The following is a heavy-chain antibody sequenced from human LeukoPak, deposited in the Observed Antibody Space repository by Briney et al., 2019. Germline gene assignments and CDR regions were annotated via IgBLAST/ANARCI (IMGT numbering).Heavy chain of an antibody. Sequence: SVRVSCKASGGTFSSYAISWVRQAPGQGLEWMGGIIPIFGTANYAQKFQGRVTITTDESTSTAYMELSSLRSEDTAVYYCTAGDSSSLLGAYWGQGTLVTVSS. CDR2: IIPIFGTA. J-gene: IGHJ4*02. CDR1: GGTFSSYA. D-gene: IGHD3-22*01. CDR3: TAGDSSSLLGAY. V-gene: IGHV1-69*05.